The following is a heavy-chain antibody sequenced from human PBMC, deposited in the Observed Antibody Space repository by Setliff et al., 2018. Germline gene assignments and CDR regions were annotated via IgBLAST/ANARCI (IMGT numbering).Heavy chain of an antibody. CDR3: VRDLHWGFDY. V-gene: IGHV3-23*01. D-gene: IGHD7-27*01. CDR1: GFTFSSYA. J-gene: IGHJ4*02. CDR2: ISDSGGSA. Sequence: RGSLRLSCAASGFTFSSYAMNWVRQAPGKGLEWVSAISDSGGSAYYADSVKGRFTISRDNSKNTLYLQMTSLRAEDTAVYYCVRDLHWGFDYWGLGTLVTVSS.